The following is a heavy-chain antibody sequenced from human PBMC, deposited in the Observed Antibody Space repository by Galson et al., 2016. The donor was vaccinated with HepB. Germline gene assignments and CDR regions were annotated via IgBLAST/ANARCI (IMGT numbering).Heavy chain of an antibody. V-gene: IGHV4-61*01. D-gene: IGHD3-16*01. Sequence: SETLSLTCNVSGGSVSGPYYYWSWIRQPPGQGLEYIGHIFYNGRTTYNPSLKSRITISLDTSKNQLSLNLNSVTAADTALYYCAREFSHDNPAWGSYGMDVSGRGTTVTVSS. CDR1: GGSVSGPYYY. CDR2: IFYNGRT. J-gene: IGHJ6*02. CDR3: AREFSHDNPAWGSYGMDV.